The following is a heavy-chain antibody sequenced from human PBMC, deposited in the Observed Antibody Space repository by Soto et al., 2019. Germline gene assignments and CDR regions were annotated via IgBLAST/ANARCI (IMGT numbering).Heavy chain of an antibody. CDR3: ASPSYGSGSYY. CDR2: INAGNGNT. D-gene: IGHD3-10*01. V-gene: IGHV1-3*01. J-gene: IGHJ4*02. Sequence: QVQLVQYGAEVKKPGASVKVSCKASGYTFSSYLLHWVRQAPGQRLEWMGWINAGNGNTKYSQKFQGRVTLTRDTRDTSASTAYMELSSLRSEDTAVYYCASPSYGSGSYYWGQGTLVTVSS. CDR1: GYTFSSYL.